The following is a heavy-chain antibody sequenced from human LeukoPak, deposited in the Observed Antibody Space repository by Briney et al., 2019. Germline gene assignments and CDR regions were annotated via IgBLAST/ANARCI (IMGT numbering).Heavy chain of an antibody. CDR2: ISSSGSTI. V-gene: IGHV3-48*03. D-gene: IGHD5-24*01. J-gene: IGHJ3*02. CDR3: ARARRRDDAFDI. CDR1: GFTFSSYE. Sequence: GGSLRLSCAASGFTFSSYEMNWVRQAPGKGLEWVSYISSSGSTIYYADSVKGRFTISRDNAKNSLYLQMNSLRAEDTAAYYCARARRRDDAFDIWGQGTMVTVSS.